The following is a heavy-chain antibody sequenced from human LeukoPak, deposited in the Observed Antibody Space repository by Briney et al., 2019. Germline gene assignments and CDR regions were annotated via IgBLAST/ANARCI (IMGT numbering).Heavy chain of an antibody. J-gene: IGHJ4*02. CDR2: ISYDGSNK. D-gene: IGHD6-13*01. CDR3: ARDSASSSWYLSPWLDY. Sequence: SGGSLRLSCAASGFTFSSYAMHWVRQAPGKGLEWVAVISYDGSNKYYADSVKGRFTISRDNSKNTLYLQMNSLRAEDTAVYYCARDSASSSWYLSPWLDYWGQGTLVTVSS. V-gene: IGHV3-30-3*01. CDR1: GFTFSSYA.